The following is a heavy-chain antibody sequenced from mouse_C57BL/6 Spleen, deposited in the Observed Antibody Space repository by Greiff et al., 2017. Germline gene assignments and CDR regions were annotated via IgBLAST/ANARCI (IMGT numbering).Heavy chain of an antibody. V-gene: IGHV1-15*01. Sequence: VQLQQSGAELVRPGASVTLSCKASGYTFTDYEMHWVKQTPVHGLEWIGAIDPETGGTAYNQTFKGKAILTADKSSSTAYMELRSLTSEDSAVYYCTRRAYYYGSSYKYFDYWGQGTTLTVSS. CDR3: TRRAYYYGSSYKYFDY. J-gene: IGHJ2*01. D-gene: IGHD1-1*01. CDR1: GYTFTDYE. CDR2: IDPETGGT.